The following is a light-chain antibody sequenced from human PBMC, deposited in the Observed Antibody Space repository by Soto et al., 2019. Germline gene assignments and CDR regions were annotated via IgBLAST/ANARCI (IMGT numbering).Light chain of an antibody. CDR2: DAS. CDR1: QIIDNY. J-gene: IGKJ4*01. Sequence: EIVLTQSPATLSLSPGERATLSCRASQIIDNYLAWYQQKPGQAPRLLIYDASNRATGIPARFSGSGSGTDFTLTISSLEPEDFAVYYCQQRSNWPLTFGGGTKVEIK. CDR3: QQRSNWPLT. V-gene: IGKV3-11*01.